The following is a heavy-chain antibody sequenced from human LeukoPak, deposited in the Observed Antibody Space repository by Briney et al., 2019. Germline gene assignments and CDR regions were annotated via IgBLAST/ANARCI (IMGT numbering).Heavy chain of an antibody. Sequence: SETLSLTCTVSGGSISSYYWSWIRQPPGKGLEWIGYIYTSGSTNYNPSLKSRVTISVDTSKNQFSLKLNSVTAADTAVYYCARSDPLYYYDSSGSPDYYMDVWGKGTTVTVSS. V-gene: IGHV4-4*09. J-gene: IGHJ6*03. CDR2: IYTSGST. D-gene: IGHD3-22*01. CDR1: GGSISSYY. CDR3: ARSDPLYYYDSSGSPDYYMDV.